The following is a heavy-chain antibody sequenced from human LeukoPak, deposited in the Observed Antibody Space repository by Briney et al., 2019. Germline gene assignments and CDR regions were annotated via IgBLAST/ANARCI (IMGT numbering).Heavy chain of an antibody. V-gene: IGHV4-39*01. CDR3: ARVLRGSSGWTPFDF. J-gene: IGHJ4*02. CDR1: GGFISSSNYN. Sequence: ASETLSLTCIVSGGFISSSNYNWDWIRQPPGKRLEWIGSIYYSGSTHYTSSLKSRVTISVDTSKNQISLKLSSVTAADTAVYYCARVLRGSSGWTPFDFWGQGTLVTVSS. D-gene: IGHD6-19*01. CDR2: IYYSGST.